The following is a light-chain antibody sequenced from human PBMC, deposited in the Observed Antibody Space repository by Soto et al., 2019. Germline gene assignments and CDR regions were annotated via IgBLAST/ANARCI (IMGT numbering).Light chain of an antibody. CDR2: GAS. CDR3: QQYGSALPWT. V-gene: IGKV3-20*01. Sequence: EIVLTQSPGTLSLSPGERATLSCRASQTVSNTYLAWYQQKPGQAPRPLIYGASSRATGIPDRFSGSGSGTDFTLTISRLEPEDFAVYYCQQYGSALPWTFGGGTKVEIK. CDR1: QTVSNTY. J-gene: IGKJ4*02.